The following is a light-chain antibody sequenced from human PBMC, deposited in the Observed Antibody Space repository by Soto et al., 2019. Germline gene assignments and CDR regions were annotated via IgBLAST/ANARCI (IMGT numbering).Light chain of an antibody. CDR3: QQYYNTHLT. Sequence: DIVMTQSPDSLAVSLGERATINCRSSQSVLYSSNNKNYLAWYQQKPGQPPKLLIYWASTRESRVPDRFSGSGSVTDFTLTISSMKAEDVAVSCCQQYYNTHLTFGGGTKVEIK. J-gene: IGKJ4*01. CDR1: QSVLYSSNNKNY. V-gene: IGKV4-1*01. CDR2: WAS.